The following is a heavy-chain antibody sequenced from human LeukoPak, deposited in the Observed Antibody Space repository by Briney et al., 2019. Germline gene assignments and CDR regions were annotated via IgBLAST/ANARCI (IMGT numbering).Heavy chain of an antibody. J-gene: IGHJ5*02. Sequence: SETLSLTCTVSGGSISSSSYYWGWIRQPPEKGLEWVGSFSYSGSTYYNPSLKSRVTISVDTSKSQFSLKLSSVTAADTAVYYCARGRQGVVVPAARKVSRRWFDPWGQGTLVTVSS. D-gene: IGHD2-2*01. CDR2: FSYSGST. CDR1: GGSISSSSYY. CDR3: ARGRQGVVVPAARKVSRRWFDP. V-gene: IGHV4-39*01.